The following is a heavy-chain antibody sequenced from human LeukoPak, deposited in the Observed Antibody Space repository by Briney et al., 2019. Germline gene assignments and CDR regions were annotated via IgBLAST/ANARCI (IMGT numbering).Heavy chain of an antibody. Sequence: SQTLSLTCAISGDSVSSNRAAWNWIRQSPSRGLEWLGRTYYRSKWYNDYAVSVKRRITINPDTSKNQFSLQLNSVTPEDTAVYYCARVLRGYYDILTGYYHRTYYYYYMDVWGKGTTVTISS. CDR3: ARVLRGYYDILTGYYHRTYYYYYMDV. CDR2: TYYRSKWYN. CDR1: GDSVSSNRAA. D-gene: IGHD3-9*01. V-gene: IGHV6-1*01. J-gene: IGHJ6*03.